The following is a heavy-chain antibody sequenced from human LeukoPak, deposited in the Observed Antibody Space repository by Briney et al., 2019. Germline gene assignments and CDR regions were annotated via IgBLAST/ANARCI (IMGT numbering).Heavy chain of an antibody. CDR2: IYYSGST. V-gene: IGHV4-59*09. Sequence: LEWIGYIYYSGSTNYNPSLKSRVTISVDTSMNQFSLKLNSVTAADTAVYYCARGGWELFDYWGQGTLVTVSS. CDR3: ARGGWELFDY. D-gene: IGHD1-7*01. J-gene: IGHJ4*02.